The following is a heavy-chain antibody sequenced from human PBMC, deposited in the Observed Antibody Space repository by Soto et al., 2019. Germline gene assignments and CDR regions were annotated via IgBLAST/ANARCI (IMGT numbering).Heavy chain of an antibody. D-gene: IGHD5-18*01. J-gene: IGHJ4*02. V-gene: IGHV3-9*01. Sequence: DVQLEESGGALVQPGRSLRLSCAASGFTFDDYAMHWVRQVLGKGLEWVSSISWNSGNIGYADSVKGRFTTSRDNAKNSLYLQMNSLRPEDTALYYCVRSKGGYSYGTPFDYWGQGTLLTVSS. CDR2: ISWNSGNI. CDR3: VRSKGGYSYGTPFDY. CDR1: GFTFDDYA.